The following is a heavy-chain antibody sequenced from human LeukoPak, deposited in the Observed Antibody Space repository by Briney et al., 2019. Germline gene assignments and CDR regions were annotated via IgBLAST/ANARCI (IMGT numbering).Heavy chain of an antibody. CDR2: ICSGGRT. CDR1: GFTVSSNY. Sequence: GGSLRLSCAASGFTVSSNYMSWVRQAPGKGLEWVSVICSGGRTYYAESVKGRFTISRDNSKNTVYLQMNSLRAEDTAVYYCARVGGDDYGDSWGQGTLVTVSS. D-gene: IGHD3-16*01. V-gene: IGHV3-53*01. J-gene: IGHJ4*02. CDR3: ARVGGDDYGDS.